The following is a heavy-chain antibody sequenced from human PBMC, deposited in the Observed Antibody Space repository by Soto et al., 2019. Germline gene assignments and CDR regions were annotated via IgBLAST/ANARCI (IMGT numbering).Heavy chain of an antibody. D-gene: IGHD3-10*01. V-gene: IGHV4-61*08. J-gene: IGHJ3*02. Sequence: SETLSLTCTVSGGSISSGGYYWSWIRQHPGKGLEWIGYIYYSGSTNYNPSLKSRVTISVDTSTNQFSLKLNSVTAADTAVYYCARCASELSGAFDIWGQGTMVTVSS. CDR2: IYYSGST. CDR1: GGSISSGGYY. CDR3: ARCASELSGAFDI.